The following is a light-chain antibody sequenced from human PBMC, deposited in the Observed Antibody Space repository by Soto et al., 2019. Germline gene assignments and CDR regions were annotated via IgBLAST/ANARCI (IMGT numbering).Light chain of an antibody. V-gene: IGKV3-15*01. CDR1: QGFSSD. Sequence: EIVMTQSPATLSVSPGERATLSCRARQGFSSDLAWYQQKPGQAPRLLLYGASTRATGIPARFSGSGSGTEFTLTISSLQSEDFAVYYCQQYNNWPPITFGQGTRLEIK. CDR2: GAS. J-gene: IGKJ5*01. CDR3: QQYNNWPPIT.